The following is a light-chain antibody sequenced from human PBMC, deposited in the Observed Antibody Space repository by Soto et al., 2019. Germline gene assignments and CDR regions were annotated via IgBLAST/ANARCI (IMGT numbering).Light chain of an antibody. CDR2: GAS. Sequence: ELVLTQSPGTLSLSPGERATLSCRASQSVSSSYLAWYQQKPGQAPRLLIYGASSRATGIPDRFSGSGSGTDLTITISRLEPEDFAVYYCQQYGSSPWTFGQGTKVDIK. CDR1: QSVSSSY. J-gene: IGKJ1*01. CDR3: QQYGSSPWT. V-gene: IGKV3-20*01.